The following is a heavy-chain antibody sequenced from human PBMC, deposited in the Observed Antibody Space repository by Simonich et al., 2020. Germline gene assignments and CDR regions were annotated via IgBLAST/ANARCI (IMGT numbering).Heavy chain of an antibody. J-gene: IGHJ6*03. CDR1: GYTFTGYY. CDR2: INPNSGGT. V-gene: IGHV1-2*02. D-gene: IGHD7-27*01. CDR3: ARGALTGDYYYRDV. Sequence: QVQLVQSGAEVKKPGASVKVSCKASGYTFTGYYMHWVRQAPGQGLEWMGGINPNSGGTNYAQKLQGRVTMTRDTSISTAYMELSRLRSDDTAVYYCARGALTGDYYYRDVWGKGTTVTVSS.